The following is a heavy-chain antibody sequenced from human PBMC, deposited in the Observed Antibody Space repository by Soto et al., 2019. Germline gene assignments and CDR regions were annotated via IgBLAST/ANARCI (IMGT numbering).Heavy chain of an antibody. V-gene: IGHV5-51*01. D-gene: IGHD3-10*01. CDR1: GYSFTIYW. Sequence: PGESLKISCKCSGYSFTIYWIGWVLQMPGKGLEWMGIIYPGDSDTRYSPSFQGQVTISADKSISTAYLQWSSLKASDTAMYYCARGPPYGSGSCARPYYYYGMDVWGQGTTVTVSS. CDR2: IYPGDSDT. J-gene: IGHJ6*02. CDR3: ARGPPYGSGSCARPYYYYGMDV.